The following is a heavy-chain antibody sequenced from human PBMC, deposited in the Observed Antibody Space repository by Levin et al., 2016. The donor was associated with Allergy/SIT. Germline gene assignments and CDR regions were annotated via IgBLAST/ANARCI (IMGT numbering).Heavy chain of an antibody. CDR2: ISSSGSPI. Sequence: VRQAPGKGLEWVSYISSSGSPIYYADSVKGRFTISRDIAKSSLYLQMNSLRDDDTAVYYCARGRYGGDYVAHSFDIWGQGTMVTVSS. J-gene: IGHJ3*02. V-gene: IGHV3-48*03. CDR3: ARGRYGGDYVAHSFDI. D-gene: IGHD4-23*01.